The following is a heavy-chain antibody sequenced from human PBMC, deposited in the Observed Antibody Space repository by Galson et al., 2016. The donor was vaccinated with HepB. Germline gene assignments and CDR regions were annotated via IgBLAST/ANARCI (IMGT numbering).Heavy chain of an antibody. CDR1: GFTFRNYG. D-gene: IGHD1-26*01. CDR3: VKRGESIVGGVGWAYGMDV. V-gene: IGHV3-64D*06. J-gene: IGHJ6*02. Sequence: SLRLSCAASGFTFRNYGMHWVRQAPGRGLEYVSGISSNGRSTYYADSVKVRFTVSRDNSKNTLYLQMSSLRADDTAVYYCVKRGESIVGGVGWAYGMDVWGQGTTVTVSS. CDR2: ISSNGRST.